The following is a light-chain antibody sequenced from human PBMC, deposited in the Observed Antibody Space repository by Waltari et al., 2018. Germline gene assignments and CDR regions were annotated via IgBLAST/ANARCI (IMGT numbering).Light chain of an antibody. CDR2: AAS. V-gene: IGKV1-27*01. CDR1: QAISNY. Sequence: DIQMTQSPSSLSASVGDRVTITCRASQAISNYLAWYPQKPGKVPKLLIYAASILQSGVRSRFSGTGSGTGFSVTISSVQAEDVATYYCEKYNSAPLTVGGGTKVEIK. CDR3: EKYNSAPLT. J-gene: IGKJ4*01.